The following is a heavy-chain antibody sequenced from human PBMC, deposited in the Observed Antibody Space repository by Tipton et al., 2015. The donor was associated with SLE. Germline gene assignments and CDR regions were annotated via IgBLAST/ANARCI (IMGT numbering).Heavy chain of an antibody. V-gene: IGHV3-30-3*01. CDR2: ISYDGGNK. D-gene: IGHD6-6*01. J-gene: IGHJ3*02. Sequence: SLRLSCAASGFTFSDFAMHWVRQVPDKGLEWVAVISYDGGNKYYADSVKGRFTISRDNAKNSLYLQMNSLRAEDTAVYYCARVGVAAHPDAFDIWGQGTMVTVSS. CDR3: ARVGVAAHPDAFDI. CDR1: GFTFSDFA.